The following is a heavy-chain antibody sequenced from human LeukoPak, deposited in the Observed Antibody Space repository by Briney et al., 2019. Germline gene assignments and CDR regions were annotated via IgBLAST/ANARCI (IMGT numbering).Heavy chain of an antibody. J-gene: IGHJ6*03. CDR1: GFTFNSYG. D-gene: IGHD3-10*01. CDR2: IRYDGSNK. V-gene: IGHV3-30*02. Sequence: GGSLRLSCAASGFTFNSYGMHWVRQAPGKGLEWVTFIRYDGSNKYYADSVKGRFTISRDNSKNTLYLQMNSLRAEDTAVYYCAKVGKGYYYGSGSYGPYSYYMDVWGEGTTVTVSS. CDR3: AKVGKGYYYGSGSYGPYSYYMDV.